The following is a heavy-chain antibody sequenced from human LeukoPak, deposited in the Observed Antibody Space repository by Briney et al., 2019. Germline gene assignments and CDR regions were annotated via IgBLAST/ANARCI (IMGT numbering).Heavy chain of an antibody. D-gene: IGHD3-16*01. V-gene: IGHV3-23*01. CDR2: ISGSGGGT. CDR1: GFTFTSYA. CDR3: AKAPRFGDHATEYYYYYMHV. Sequence: PGGSLRLSCAASGFTFTSYAMSWVRQAPGKGLEWVSSISGSGGGTFYADSVKGRFTISGDNSKNTLYLQMNSLRVEDTAVYYCAKAPRFGDHATEYYYYYMHVWGKGTTVTVSS. J-gene: IGHJ6*03.